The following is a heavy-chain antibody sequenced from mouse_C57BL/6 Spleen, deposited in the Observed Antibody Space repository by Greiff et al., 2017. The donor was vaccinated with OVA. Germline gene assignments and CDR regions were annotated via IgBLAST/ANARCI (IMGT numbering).Heavy chain of an antibody. Sequence: QVQLQQSGAELVMPGASVKLSCKASGYTFTSYWMHWVKQRPGQGLEWIGEIDPSDSYTNYNQKFKGKSTLTVDKSSSTAYMQLSSLTSEDSAVYYCARSGLGPLYAMDYWGQGTSVTVSS. CDR3: ARSGLGPLYAMDY. CDR2: IDPSDSYT. V-gene: IGHV1-69*01. D-gene: IGHD4-1*01. J-gene: IGHJ4*01. CDR1: GYTFTSYW.